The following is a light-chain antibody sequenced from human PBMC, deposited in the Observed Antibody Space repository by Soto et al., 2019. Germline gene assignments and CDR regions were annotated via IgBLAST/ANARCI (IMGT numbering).Light chain of an antibody. CDR3: QHYNSDPWT. V-gene: IGKV1-5*01. CDR2: DAS. Sequence: DLEMTQSPSTLSASVGDRVTITCRASQTIRRWLAWYQQRPGKAPKVLIYDASTLESGVPARFSGSGSETEFTLTISSLQPEDSATYYCQHYNSDPWTFGQATKVEIK. CDR1: QTIRRW. J-gene: IGKJ1*01.